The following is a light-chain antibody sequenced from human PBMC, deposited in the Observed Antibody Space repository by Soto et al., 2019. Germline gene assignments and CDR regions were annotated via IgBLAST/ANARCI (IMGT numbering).Light chain of an antibody. CDR3: QQYNSYLLT. CDR1: QSISSW. CDR2: KAS. J-gene: IGKJ4*01. Sequence: DIQMTQSPSTLSASVGDRVTITCRASQSISSWLAWYQQKPGKAPKLLIYKASSLESGVPSRFSGSGSGTEFTLTISSLHHDDFATYYCQQYNSYLLTFGGGTKVEIK. V-gene: IGKV1-5*03.